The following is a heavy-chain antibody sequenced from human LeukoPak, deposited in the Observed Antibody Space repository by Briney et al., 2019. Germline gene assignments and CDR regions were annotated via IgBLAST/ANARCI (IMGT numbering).Heavy chain of an antibody. CDR1: GGSISSSGYS. Sequence: SETLSLTCTVSGGSISSSGYSWGWSRQPPGKGLEWIGGISYSGNTYYNPSLKSRVTIPVETSKNQFSLQLSTVTAADTAVYYCAAYYYYSRGYFGWGQGTLVTVSS. J-gene: IGHJ4*02. V-gene: IGHV4-39*01. CDR2: ISYSGNT. CDR3: AAYYYYSRGYFG. D-gene: IGHD3-22*01.